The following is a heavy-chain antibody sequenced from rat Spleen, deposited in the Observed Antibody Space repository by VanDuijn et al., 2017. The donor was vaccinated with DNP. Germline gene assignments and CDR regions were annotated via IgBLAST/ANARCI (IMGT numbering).Heavy chain of an antibody. V-gene: IGHV5-20*01. Sequence: EVQLVESGGGLVQPGRSLKLSCAASGFTFSVYYMAWVRQTPNRGLEWVAYISYDGGSTYYPDSVKGRFSISRDNAENTVYLEMNSLRSEDTATYYCAKITTDYWGQGVMVTVSS. CDR3: AKITTDY. D-gene: IGHD1-10*01. CDR2: ISYDGGST. J-gene: IGHJ2*01. CDR1: GFTFSVYY.